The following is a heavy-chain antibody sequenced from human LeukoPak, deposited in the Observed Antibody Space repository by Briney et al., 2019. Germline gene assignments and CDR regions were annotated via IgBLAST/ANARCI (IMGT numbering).Heavy chain of an antibody. V-gene: IGHV3-23*01. Sequence: GSLRLSCAASGFTSSTYAMSWVRQAPGKGLEWVSSISGSGGSTYYADSVKGRFTISRDNSKNTLYLQMNSLRAGDTAVYYCVGSHDFWSGSGYWGQGTLVTVSS. J-gene: IGHJ4*02. CDR3: VGSHDFWSGSGY. CDR2: ISGSGGST. D-gene: IGHD3-3*01. CDR1: GFTSSTYA.